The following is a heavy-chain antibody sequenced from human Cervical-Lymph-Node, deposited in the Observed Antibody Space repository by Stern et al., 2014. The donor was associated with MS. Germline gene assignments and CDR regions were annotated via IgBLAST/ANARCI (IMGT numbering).Heavy chain of an antibody. J-gene: IGHJ4*02. CDR2: ISVDGAKT. Sequence: VQLEESGGGVVQPGGSLRLSCSPSGFAFSTYGMHWVRQAPGKGLEWVALISVDGAKTYYADSVKGRFTISRDNPKNTLYLQMKSLRGEDTAVYYCARGSDWYPLDYWGQGTLVTVSS. D-gene: IGHD6-19*01. CDR3: ARGSDWYPLDY. V-gene: IGHV3-30*03. CDR1: GFAFSTYG.